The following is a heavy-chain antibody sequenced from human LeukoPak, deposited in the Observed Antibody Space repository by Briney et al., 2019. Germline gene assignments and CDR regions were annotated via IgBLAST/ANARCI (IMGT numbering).Heavy chain of an antibody. CDR1: GGPISYYY. V-gene: IGHV4-59*01. Sequence: SETLSLTCTVSGGPISYYYWTWIRQSPGKGLEWIGQIYYTGSTYYNPSLGRRVTISLDTSRIQFSLILTSVTAADTAVYYCARGGTYNDILSFDPWGQGTLVTVSS. J-gene: IGHJ5*02. CDR3: ARGGTYNDILSFDP. CDR2: IYYTGST. D-gene: IGHD3-9*01.